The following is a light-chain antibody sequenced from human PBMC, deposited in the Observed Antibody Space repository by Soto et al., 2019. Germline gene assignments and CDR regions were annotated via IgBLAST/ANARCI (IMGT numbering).Light chain of an antibody. CDR3: QQYGSSSYT. Sequence: EIVLTQSPGTLSLSPGERATLSCRASQSVSSTYLAWYQQNPGQAPRLLIYGASSRATGIPDRFSGSGSGTDFTLTISRLETEDFAVYFCQQYGSSSYTFGQGTKVEIK. J-gene: IGKJ2*01. CDR2: GAS. CDR1: QSVSSTY. V-gene: IGKV3-20*01.